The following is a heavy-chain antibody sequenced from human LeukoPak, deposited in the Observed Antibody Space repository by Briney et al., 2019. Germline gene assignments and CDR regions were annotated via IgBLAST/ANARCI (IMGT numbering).Heavy chain of an antibody. CDR2: IIPIFGTA. CDR3: ARSSMGIVVVPAAIPNAFDI. V-gene: IGHV1-69*05. Sequence: SVKVSCKASGYTFTSYGISWVRQAPGQGLEWMGGIIPIFGTANYAQKFQGRVTITTDESTSTAYMELSSLRSEDTAVYYCARSSMGIVVVPAAIPNAFDIWGQGTMVTVSS. CDR1: GYTFTSYG. J-gene: IGHJ3*02. D-gene: IGHD2-2*02.